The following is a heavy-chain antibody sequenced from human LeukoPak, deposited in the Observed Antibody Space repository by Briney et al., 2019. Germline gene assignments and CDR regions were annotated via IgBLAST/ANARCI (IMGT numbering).Heavy chain of an antibody. CDR1: GGTFSSYA. CDR2: IIPILGIA. D-gene: IGHD6-19*01. Sequence: SVKVSCKASGGTFSSYAISWVRQAPGQGLEWMGRIIPILGIANYAQKFQGRVTVTADKSTSTAYMELSSLRSEDTAVYYCAREEDSSGWYDIDYWGQGTLVTVSS. V-gene: IGHV1-69*04. CDR3: AREEDSSGWYDIDY. J-gene: IGHJ4*02.